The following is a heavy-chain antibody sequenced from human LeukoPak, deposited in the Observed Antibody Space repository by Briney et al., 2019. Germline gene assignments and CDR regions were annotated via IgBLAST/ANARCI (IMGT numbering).Heavy chain of an antibody. CDR2: ISPTGSTT. D-gene: IGHD6-6*01. J-gene: IGHJ5*02. Sequence: GGSLRLSCIVSGFSFSGHWMHWARQLPGKGLVWVSRISPTGSTTSYADSVKGRFTVSRDNAKNTLYLQVNNLRAEDTAVYYCARGPNSNWSGLDLWGQGTLLTVSS. CDR3: ARGPNSNWSGLDL. CDR1: GFSFSGHW. V-gene: IGHV3-74*01.